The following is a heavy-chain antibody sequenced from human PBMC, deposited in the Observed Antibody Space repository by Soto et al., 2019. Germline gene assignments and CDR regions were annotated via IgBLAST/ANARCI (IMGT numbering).Heavy chain of an antibody. V-gene: IGHV4-39*01. CDR3: ARRATVRGAFDI. D-gene: IGHD4-17*01. J-gene: IGHJ3*02. Sequence: SETLSLTCTVSGGSISSSSYYWGWIRQPPGKGLEWIGSIYYSGSTNYNPSLKSRVTISVDTSKNQFSLKLSSVTAADTAVYYCARRATVRGAFDIWGQGTMVTVSS. CDR2: IYYSGST. CDR1: GGSISSSSYY.